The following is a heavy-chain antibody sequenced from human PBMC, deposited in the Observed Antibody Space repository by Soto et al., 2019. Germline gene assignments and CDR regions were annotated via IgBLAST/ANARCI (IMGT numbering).Heavy chain of an antibody. J-gene: IGHJ6*02. CDR1: GFTFSSYG. Sequence: QVQLVESGGGVVQPGRSLRLSCAASGFTFSSYGMHWVRQAPGKGLEWVAVIWYDGSNKYYADSVKGRFTISRDNSKNTLYLQMNSLRAEDTAVYYCARDQGQYYDILTGYYDYYYYYGMDVWGQGTTVTVSS. V-gene: IGHV3-33*01. CDR3: ARDQGQYYDILTGYYDYYYYYGMDV. CDR2: IWYDGSNK. D-gene: IGHD3-9*01.